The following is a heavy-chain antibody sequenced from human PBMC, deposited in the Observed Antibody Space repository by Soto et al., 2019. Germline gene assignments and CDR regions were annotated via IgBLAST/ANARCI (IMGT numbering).Heavy chain of an antibody. CDR2: ITGSGLNT. CDR3: AKDGQELVPSHWFDP. D-gene: IGHD6-13*01. CDR1: GVTFNNYA. Sequence: EVQLLESGGGLVQPGGSLRLSCTASGVTFNNYAMSWVRQAPGGGLEWVSSITGSGLNTYYADSVKGRFTISRDNSRNTLYLQMNSLRAEDTALYYCAKDGQELVPSHWFDPWGQGTLVTVSS. J-gene: IGHJ5*02. V-gene: IGHV3-23*01.